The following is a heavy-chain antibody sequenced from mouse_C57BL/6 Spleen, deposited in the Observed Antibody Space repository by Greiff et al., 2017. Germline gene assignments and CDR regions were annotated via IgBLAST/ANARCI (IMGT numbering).Heavy chain of an antibody. J-gene: IGHJ2*01. Sequence: VQLQQSGAELVKPGPSVKISCKASGYAFSSYWMNWVKQRPGTGLVCIGQIYPGDGDTNYSGKFKGKATLTADKSSSTAYMQLSSLTSEDSAVYFCARGDYSSYFDYWGQGTTLTVSS. CDR2: IYPGDGDT. D-gene: IGHD2-5*01. CDR1: GYAFSSYW. V-gene: IGHV1-80*01. CDR3: ARGDYSSYFDY.